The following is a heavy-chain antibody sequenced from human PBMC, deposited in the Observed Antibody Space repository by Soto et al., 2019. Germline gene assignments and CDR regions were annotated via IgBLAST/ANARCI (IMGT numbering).Heavy chain of an antibody. V-gene: IGHV4-59*01. CDR1: GDSISNYY. D-gene: IGHD3-16*02. CDR3: ARIIGTDYDYVWGSYRPPNWFNP. Sequence: PSETLSLTCTVSGDSISNYYWSWIRQPPGKGLEWIGYIYYSGSTNYNPSLKSRVTISLGTSKNQFSLKLTSMTAADTAVYYCARIIGTDYDYVWGSYRPPNWFNPWGQGTLVTVS. J-gene: IGHJ5*02. CDR2: IYYSGST.